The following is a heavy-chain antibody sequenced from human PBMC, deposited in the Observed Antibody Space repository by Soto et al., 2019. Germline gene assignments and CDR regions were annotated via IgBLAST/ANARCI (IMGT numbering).Heavy chain of an antibody. CDR3: AKNQGVELVPLATVDWFDP. Sequence: LRLSCAASGFIFENFGMSCVRQAPGKGLEWISSISGSGFKKYYADSVKGRFTISRDNSKSTVYLELNNLSAEDTAVYHCAKNQGVELVPLATVDWFDPWGQGSVVTVSS. J-gene: IGHJ5*02. CDR1: GFIFENFG. CDR2: ISGSGFKK. V-gene: IGHV3-23*01. D-gene: IGHD1-26*01.